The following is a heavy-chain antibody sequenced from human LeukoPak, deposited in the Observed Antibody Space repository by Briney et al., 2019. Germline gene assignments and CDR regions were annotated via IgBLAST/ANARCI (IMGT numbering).Heavy chain of an antibody. Sequence: GGSLRLSCAASAFTFSSYSMTWVRQAPGKGLEWVSIISSSGGSTYYADSVKGRFTISRDNSKNTLYLQMNSLRADDTAVYYCAKALSVGWSFDYWGQGTRVTVSS. J-gene: IGHJ4*02. CDR2: ISSSGGST. CDR3: AKALSVGWSFDY. V-gene: IGHV3-23*01. D-gene: IGHD6-19*01. CDR1: AFTFSSYS.